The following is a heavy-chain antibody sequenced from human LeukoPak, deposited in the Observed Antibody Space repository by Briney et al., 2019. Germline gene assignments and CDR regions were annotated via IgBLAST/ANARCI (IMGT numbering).Heavy chain of an antibody. Sequence: NSSETLSLTCTVSGVSIIDHAWSWIRQPPGRGLEWIGNIYASGSTYFNPSLRSRVAVSMDTSKNQFSLNLTSVTAADTAMFYWARLKPNFRGTFDSWGQGALVTVSS. CDR2: IYASGST. V-gene: IGHV4-4*09. CDR1: GVSIIDHA. CDR3: ARLKPNFRGTFDS. D-gene: IGHD3-16*01. J-gene: IGHJ4*02.